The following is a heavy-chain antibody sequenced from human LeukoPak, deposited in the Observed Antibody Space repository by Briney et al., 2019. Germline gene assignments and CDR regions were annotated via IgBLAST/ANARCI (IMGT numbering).Heavy chain of an antibody. D-gene: IGHD3-22*01. CDR2: ISYDGSNK. J-gene: IGHJ3*02. CDR1: GFTFSSYG. V-gene: IGHV3-30*18. Sequence: SGRSLRLSCAASGFTFSSYGMHWVRQAPGKGLEWVAVISYDGSNKYYADSVKGRFTISRDNSKNTLYLQMNSLRAEDTAVYYCAKVQPPYYDSSGYSAFDIWGQGTMVTVSS. CDR3: AKVQPPYYDSSGYSAFDI.